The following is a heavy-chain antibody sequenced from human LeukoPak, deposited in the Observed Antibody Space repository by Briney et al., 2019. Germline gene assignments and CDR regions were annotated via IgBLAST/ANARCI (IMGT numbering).Heavy chain of an antibody. CDR1: GFTFSSYW. D-gene: IGHD3-22*01. J-gene: IGHJ4*02. CDR3: ARFYSTPHYYYDSSGYYHFDY. V-gene: IGHV3-7*01. CDR2: IKQDGSEK. Sequence: GGSLRLSCAASGFTFSSYWMSWVRQAPGKGLEWVANIKQDGSEKYYVDSVKGGFTISRDNAKNSLYLQMNSLRAEDTAVYYCARFYSTPHYYYDSSGYYHFDYWGQGTLVTVSS.